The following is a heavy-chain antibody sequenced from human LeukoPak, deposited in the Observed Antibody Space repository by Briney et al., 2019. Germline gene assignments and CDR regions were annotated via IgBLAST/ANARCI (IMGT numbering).Heavy chain of an antibody. CDR1: GGAISSGGYS. J-gene: IGHJ4*02. CDR3: AREPAAGSLSN. CDR2: IYHSGST. D-gene: IGHD2-15*01. V-gene: IGHV4-30-2*01. Sequence: SQTLSLTCAVSGGAISSGGYSWSWIRQPPGKGLEWIGYIYHSGSTYYNPSLKSRVTISVDRSKNQFSLKLSSVTAADTAVYYCAREPAAGSLSNWGQGTLVTVSS.